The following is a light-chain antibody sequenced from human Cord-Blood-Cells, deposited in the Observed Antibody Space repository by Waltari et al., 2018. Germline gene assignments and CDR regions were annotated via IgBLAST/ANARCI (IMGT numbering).Light chain of an antibody. CDR2: DAS. CDR1: QDISNY. Sequence: DLQMTQSPSSLSASVGDRVTITCQASQDISNYLNWYQQKPGKAPQLLIYDASNLETGVLSRFSGSGSGTDFTFTISSLQPEDIATYYCQQYDNLPLTFGGGTKVEIK. CDR3: QQYDNLPLT. J-gene: IGKJ4*01. V-gene: IGKV1-33*01.